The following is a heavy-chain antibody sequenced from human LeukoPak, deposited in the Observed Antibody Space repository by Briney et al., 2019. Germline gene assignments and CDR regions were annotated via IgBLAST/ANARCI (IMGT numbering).Heavy chain of an antibody. CDR3: ARDFSVTMVRGGPDY. D-gene: IGHD3-10*01. CDR2: ISPNSGGT. J-gene: IGHJ4*02. CDR1: GYTFIGYY. V-gene: IGHV1-2*02. Sequence: ALVKVSCKASGYTFIGYYIHWVRQAPGQGLEWMGWISPNSGGTNYAQKFQGRVTMTRDTSTSTVYMELSSLRSEDTAVYYCARDFSVTMVRGGPDYWGQGTLVTVSS.